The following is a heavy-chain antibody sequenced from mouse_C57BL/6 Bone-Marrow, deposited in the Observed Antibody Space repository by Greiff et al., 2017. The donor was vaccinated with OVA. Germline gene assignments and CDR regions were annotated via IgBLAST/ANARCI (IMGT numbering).Heavy chain of an antibody. CDR2: IFPGSGST. CDR3: AITTVVAPYWYFDV. CDR1: GYTFTDYY. Sequence: QVQLQQSGPELVKPGASVKISCKASGYTFTDYYINWVKQRPGQGLEWIGWIFPGSGSTYYNEKFKGKATLTVDKSSSTAYMLLSSLTSEDSAVYFCAITTVVAPYWYFDVWGTGTTVTVSS. D-gene: IGHD1-1*01. J-gene: IGHJ1*03. V-gene: IGHV1-75*01.